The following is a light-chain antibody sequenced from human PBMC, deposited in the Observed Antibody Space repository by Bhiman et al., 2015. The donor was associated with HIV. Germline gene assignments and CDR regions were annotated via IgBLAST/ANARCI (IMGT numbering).Light chain of an antibody. CDR1: SSNIGAGFD. J-gene: IGLJ2*01. Sequence: QSVLTQPPSVSGAPGQRVTFSCTGSSSNIGAGFDVHWYQQFPGTSPKLLIYGNSNRPSGIPDRFSGSKSGTSATLGITGLQTGDEADYYCGTWDSSLSAVVFGGGTKLTVL. V-gene: IGLV1-50*01. CDR3: GTWDSSLSAVV. CDR2: GNS.